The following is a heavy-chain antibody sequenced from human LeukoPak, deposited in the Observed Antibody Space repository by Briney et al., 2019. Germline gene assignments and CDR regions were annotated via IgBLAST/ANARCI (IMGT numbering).Heavy chain of an antibody. V-gene: IGHV4-39*01. Sequence: SETLSLTCTVSGGSISSSSYYWGWIRQPPGKGLEWIGSIYYSGSTYYNPSLKSRVTISVDTSKNQFSLRLTSLTAADTAVYYCARNAGTKDYYYGMDVWGQGTTVIVSS. CDR3: ARNAGTKDYYYGMDV. J-gene: IGHJ6*02. CDR1: GGSISSSSYY. CDR2: IYYSGST. D-gene: IGHD2-2*01.